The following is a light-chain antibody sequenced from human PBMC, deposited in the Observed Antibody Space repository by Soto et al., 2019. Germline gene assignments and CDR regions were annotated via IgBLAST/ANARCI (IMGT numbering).Light chain of an antibody. J-gene: IGLJ1*01. CDR1: SGDIGSYNL. V-gene: IGLV2-14*01. CDR3: SSYTNIHTRACV. CDR2: EVT. Sequence: QSVLTQPASVSGAPGQSITISCTGTSGDIGSYNLVSWYQQHPGKAPKLIIYEVTDRPSGVSNRFSGSKSGNTASLTISGIQAEDEAEYYCSSYTNIHTRACVFGTGTKLTVL.